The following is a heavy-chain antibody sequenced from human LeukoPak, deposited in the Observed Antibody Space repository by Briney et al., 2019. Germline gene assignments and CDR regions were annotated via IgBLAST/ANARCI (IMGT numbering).Heavy chain of an antibody. Sequence: GGSLRLSCAAPGVTFSNYAMHWVRQSPGKGLEWVAVISYDGSNKYYADSVKGRFTISRDNSKNTLYLQMNSLRAEDTAVYYCAKYGGDRNAFGIWGQGTMVTVSS. CDR1: GVTFSNYA. V-gene: IGHV3-30*18. J-gene: IGHJ3*02. CDR2: ISYDGSNK. D-gene: IGHD4-23*01. CDR3: AKYGGDRNAFGI.